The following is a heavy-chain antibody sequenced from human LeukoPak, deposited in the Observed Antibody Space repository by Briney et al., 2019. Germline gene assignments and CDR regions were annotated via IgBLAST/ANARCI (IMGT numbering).Heavy chain of an antibody. J-gene: IGHJ4*02. D-gene: IGHD4-17*01. CDR1: GGSISGYY. CDR3: ARHEDYGDWEH. V-gene: IGHV4-59*08. CDR2: IYYRGGT. Sequence: SETLSLTCTVSGGSISGYYWSWIRQPPGKGLEWIGYIYYRGGTNYAPSLKSRVTMSVDTAKNQFSLYLSSVTAADTAVYFCARHEDYGDWEHWGQGALVTVSS.